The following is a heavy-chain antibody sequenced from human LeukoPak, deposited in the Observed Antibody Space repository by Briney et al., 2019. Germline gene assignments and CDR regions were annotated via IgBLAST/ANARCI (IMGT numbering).Heavy chain of an antibody. CDR1: GFTFSSYG. CDR2: ISYDGSNK. V-gene: IGHV3-30*18. J-gene: IGHJ4*02. CDR3: AKDSKWSEFDY. D-gene: IGHD2-15*01. Sequence: GGSLRLSCAASGFTFSSYGMHWVRQAPGKGLEWVAVISYDGSNKYYADSVKGRFTISRDNSKNTLCLQMNSLRAEDTAVYYCAKDSKWSEFDYWGQGTQVTVSS.